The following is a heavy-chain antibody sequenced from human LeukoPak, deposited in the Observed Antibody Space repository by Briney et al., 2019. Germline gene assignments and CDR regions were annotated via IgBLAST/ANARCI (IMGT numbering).Heavy chain of an antibody. D-gene: IGHD2-2*01. CDR1: GFTFSSYW. CDR3: ARGGYCSSTSCQNIDY. CDR2: INSDGSST. V-gene: IGHV3-74*01. Sequence: PGGSLRLSCAASGFTFSSYWMHWVRQAPGKGLEWVSRINSDGSSTSYADSVKGRFTISRDNAKNTLYLQMNSLRAEDTAVYYCARGGYCSSTSCQNIDYWGQGTLVTVSS. J-gene: IGHJ4*02.